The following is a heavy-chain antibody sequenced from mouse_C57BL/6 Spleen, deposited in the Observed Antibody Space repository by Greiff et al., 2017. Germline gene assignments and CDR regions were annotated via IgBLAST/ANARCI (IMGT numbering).Heavy chain of an antibody. CDR1: GYTFTDYE. J-gene: IGHJ4*01. CDR3: TWLPSDYAMDY. Sequence: VQLQQSGAELVRPGASVTLSCKASGYTFTDYEMHWVKQTPVHGLEWIGAIDPETGGTAYNQKFKGKAILTADKSSSTAYMELRSLTSEDSAVYYCTWLPSDYAMDYWGQGTSVTVSS. D-gene: IGHD2-2*01. CDR2: IDPETGGT. V-gene: IGHV1-15*01.